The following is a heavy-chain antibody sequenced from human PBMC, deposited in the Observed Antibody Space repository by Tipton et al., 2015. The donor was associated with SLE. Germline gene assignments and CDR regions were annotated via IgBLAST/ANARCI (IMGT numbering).Heavy chain of an antibody. V-gene: IGHV3-11*01. J-gene: IGHJ4*02. D-gene: IGHD2-15*01. Sequence: SLRLSCAAPGFTFSDYYMSWIRQAPGKGLAWVSYISSSGSTIYYADSVKGRFTISRDNAKNSLYLQMNSLRAEDTAVYYCARERDCSGGSCYLDYWGQGTLVTVSS. CDR3: ARERDCSGGSCYLDY. CDR1: GFTFSDYY. CDR2: ISSSGSTI.